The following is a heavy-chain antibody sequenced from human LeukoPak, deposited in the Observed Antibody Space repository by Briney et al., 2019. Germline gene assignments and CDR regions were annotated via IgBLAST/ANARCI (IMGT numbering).Heavy chain of an antibody. V-gene: IGHV4-39*01. CDR3: ARLAAISGSDYPDD. CDR2: IYYSGST. CDR1: GGSISSSSYY. J-gene: IGHJ4*02. D-gene: IGHD1-26*01. Sequence: KSSETLSLTCTVSGGSISSSSYYWGWIRQPPGKGLEWIGSIYYSGSTYYNPSLKSRVTISVDTSKNQFSLKLSSVTAADTAVYYCARLAAISGSDYPDDWGQGTLVTVSS.